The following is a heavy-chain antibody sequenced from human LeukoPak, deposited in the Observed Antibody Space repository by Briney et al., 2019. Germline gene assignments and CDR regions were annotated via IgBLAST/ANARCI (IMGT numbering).Heavy chain of an antibody. V-gene: IGHV6-1*01. J-gene: IGHJ6*04. CDR2: TYFRSRWYS. Sequence: SQTLSLTCAISGDSVSSNTAAWNWIRQSPSRGLEWLGRTYFRSRWYSEYAVSVISRITIHADTSKNQFSLHLHPVTPEDTAMYYCARGKSYGEVDVWANGTTVTVSS. CDR3: ARGKSYGEVDV. D-gene: IGHD1-26*01. CDR1: GDSVSSNTAA.